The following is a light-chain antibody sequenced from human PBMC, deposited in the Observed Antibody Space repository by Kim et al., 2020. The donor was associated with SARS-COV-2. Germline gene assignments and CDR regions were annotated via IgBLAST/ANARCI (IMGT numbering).Light chain of an antibody. J-gene: IGKJ3*01. CDR2: GAS. Sequence: STGERATLSCRASQSLSSSYLAWYQQKPGQAPRLLIYGASNRATGIPDRFSGSGSGTDFTLTISRLEPEDFAVYYCQQYGNSIFTFGPGTKVDIK. CDR1: QSLSSSY. CDR3: QQYGNSIFT. V-gene: IGKV3-20*01.